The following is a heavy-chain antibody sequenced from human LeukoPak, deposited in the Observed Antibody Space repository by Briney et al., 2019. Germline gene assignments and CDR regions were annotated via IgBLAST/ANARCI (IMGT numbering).Heavy chain of an antibody. CDR1: EFSFSSYW. V-gene: IGHV3-7*01. Sequence: GGSLRLSCEGSEFSFSSYWMSWVRQAPGKGLEWVAKIKQDGSEKYYVDSVKGRFTISRDNAKNSMYLLMNSLRVEDTAVYYCVRDVLYYYGAGRLFWFDPWGQGTLVTVSS. D-gene: IGHD3-10*01. CDR3: VRDVLYYYGAGRLFWFDP. J-gene: IGHJ5*02. CDR2: IKQDGSEK.